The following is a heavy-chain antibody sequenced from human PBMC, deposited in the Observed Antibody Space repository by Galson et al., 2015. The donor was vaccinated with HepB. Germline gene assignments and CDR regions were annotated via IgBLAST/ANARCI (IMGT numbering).Heavy chain of an antibody. V-gene: IGHV3-74*01. CDR3: VRDVYGGATQFDY. J-gene: IGHJ4*02. Sequence: SLRLSCAASGFTFNSHWMHWVRQAPGKGLVWVSRIKRDGSRKHYADSVKDRFSISRDNAKNTLYLQLNSLRAEDTAVYYCVRDVYGGATQFDYWGQGTLLTVSS. CDR1: GFTFNSHW. CDR2: IKRDGSRK. D-gene: IGHD1-14*01.